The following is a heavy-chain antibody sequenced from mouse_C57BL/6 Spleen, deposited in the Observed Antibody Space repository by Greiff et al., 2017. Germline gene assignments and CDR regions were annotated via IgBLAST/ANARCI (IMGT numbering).Heavy chain of an antibody. CDR1: GYTFTDYN. CDR3: ARYDCYLSLYYAMDY. D-gene: IGHD2-12*01. J-gene: IGHJ4*01. CDR2: INPNNGGI. Sequence: VQLQQSGPELVKPGASVKIPCKASGYTFTDYNMDWVKQSHGKSLEWIGDINPNNGGIIYNQKFKGQATLTVDKSSSTAYMELRSLTSEYTAVSYSARYDCYLSLYYAMDYWGQGTSVTVSS. V-gene: IGHV1-18*01.